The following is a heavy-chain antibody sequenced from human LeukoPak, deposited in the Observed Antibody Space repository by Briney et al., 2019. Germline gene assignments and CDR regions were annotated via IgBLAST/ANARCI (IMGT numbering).Heavy chain of an antibody. D-gene: IGHD5-24*01. CDR3: VKHLVRDAEGYCDY. J-gene: IGHJ4*02. Sequence: PSETLSLTSALSGDSLTGDSYYWGWIRQPPRRGLEWIGGVFFRDRTYYNPSLRSRLTITVDTSKNEVSLNLRSVNAAETAIYYCVKHLVRDAEGYCDYQGQGIQITVSS. CDR1: GDSLTGDSYY. V-gene: IGHV4-39*01. CDR2: VFFRDRT.